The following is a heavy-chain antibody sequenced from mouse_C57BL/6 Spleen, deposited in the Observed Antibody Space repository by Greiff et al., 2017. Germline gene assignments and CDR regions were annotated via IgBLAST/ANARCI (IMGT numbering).Heavy chain of an antibody. Sequence: VQLQQPGAELVQPGASVKLSCKASGYTFTSYWMQWVKQRPGQGLEWIGEIDPSDSYTNYNQKFKGKATLTVDTSSSTAYMQLSSLTSEDSAVYYCVPYYYGSAYWGKGTRVTVAA. CDR2: IDPSDSYT. CDR1: GYTFTSYW. V-gene: IGHV1-50*01. CDR3: VPYYYGSAY. D-gene: IGHD1-1*01. J-gene: IGHJ3*01.